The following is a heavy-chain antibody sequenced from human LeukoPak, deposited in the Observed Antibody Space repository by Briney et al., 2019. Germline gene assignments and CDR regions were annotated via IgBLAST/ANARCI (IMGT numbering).Heavy chain of an antibody. CDR1: GGSISSGGYS. CDR3: ARLSRGPRERPAGMVRGVTLYYFDY. Sequence: SETLSLTCAVSGGSISSGGYSWSWIRQPPGKGLEWIGEINHSGSTNYNPSLKSRVTISVDTSKNQFSLKLSSVTAADTAVYYCARLSRGPRERPAGMVRGVTLYYFDYWGQGTLVTVSS. J-gene: IGHJ4*02. CDR2: INHSGST. V-gene: IGHV4-30-2*01. D-gene: IGHD3-10*01.